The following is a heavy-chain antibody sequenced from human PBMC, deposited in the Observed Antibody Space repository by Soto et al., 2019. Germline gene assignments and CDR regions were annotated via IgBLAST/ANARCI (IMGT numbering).Heavy chain of an antibody. J-gene: IGHJ4*02. CDR1: GFTFTSSA. V-gene: IGHV1-58*01. Sequence: SVKVSCKASGFTFTSSAVQWVRQARGQRLEWIGWIVVGSGNTNYAQKFRERVTITRDMSTSTAYMELSSLRSEDTAVYYCAATSSGYSGYDPSDYWGQGTLVTVSS. CDR3: AATSSGYSGYDPSDY. D-gene: IGHD5-12*01. CDR2: IVVGSGNT.